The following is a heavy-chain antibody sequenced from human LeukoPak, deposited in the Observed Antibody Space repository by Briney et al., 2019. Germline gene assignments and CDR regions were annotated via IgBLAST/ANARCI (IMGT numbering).Heavy chain of an antibody. D-gene: IGHD1-26*01. CDR2: IYYSGST. V-gene: IGHV4-39*01. CDR1: GGSISSSSYY. CDR3: ARLGHSREPWDY. J-gene: IGHJ4*02. Sequence: SETLSLTCTVSGGSISSSSYYWGWIRQPPGKGLEWIGSIYYSGSTYYNPSLKSRVTISVDTSKNQFSLKLSSVTAADTAVYYCARLGHSREPWDYWGQGTLVTVSS.